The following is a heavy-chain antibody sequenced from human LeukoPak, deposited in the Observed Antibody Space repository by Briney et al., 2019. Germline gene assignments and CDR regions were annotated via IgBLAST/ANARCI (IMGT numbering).Heavy chain of an antibody. J-gene: IGHJ4*02. CDR2: ISWNSGSI. CDR3: VKSRRWGARYYYDSSNFDY. V-gene: IGHV3-9*01. CDR1: GFTFSSYA. Sequence: GGSLRLSCAASGFTFSSYAMSWVRQAPGKGLEWVSGISWNSGSIGYADSVKGRFTISRDNAKNSLYLQMNSLRAEDTALYYCVKSRRWGARYYYDSSNFDYWGQGTLVTVSS. D-gene: IGHD3-22*01.